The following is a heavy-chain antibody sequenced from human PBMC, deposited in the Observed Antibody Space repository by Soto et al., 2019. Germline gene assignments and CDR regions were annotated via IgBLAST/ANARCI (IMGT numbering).Heavy chain of an antibody. CDR3: AKDLGESYGMDV. CDR2: ISYDGSNK. V-gene: IGHV3-30*18. CDR1: GFTFSSYG. D-gene: IGHD4-17*01. Sequence: QVQLVESGGGVVQPGRSLRLSCAASGFTFSSYGMHWVRQAPGKGLEWVAVISYDGSNKYYADSVKGRFTISRDNSKNTLYLQMNSLRAEDTAVYYCAKDLGESYGMDVWGQWTTVTVSS. J-gene: IGHJ6*02.